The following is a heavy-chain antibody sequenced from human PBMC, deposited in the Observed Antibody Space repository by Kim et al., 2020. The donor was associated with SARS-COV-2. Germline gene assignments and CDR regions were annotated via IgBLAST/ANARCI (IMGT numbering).Heavy chain of an antibody. CDR2: IKSKTDGGTT. CDR1: GFTFSNAW. V-gene: IGHV3-15*01. D-gene: IGHD3-3*01. J-gene: IGHJ4*02. CDR3: TAYSYDFWSGYYTGSVNY. Sequence: GGSLRLSCAASGFTFSNAWMSWVRQAPGKGLEWVGRIKSKTDGGTTDYAAPVKGRFTISRDDSKNTLYLQMNSLKTEDTAVYYCTAYSYDFWSGYYTGSVNYWGQGTLVSVSS.